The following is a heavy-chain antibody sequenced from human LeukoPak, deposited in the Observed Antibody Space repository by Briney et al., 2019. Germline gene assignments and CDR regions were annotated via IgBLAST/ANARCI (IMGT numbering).Heavy chain of an antibody. D-gene: IGHD2-2*03. CDR2: SGSSSNTN. V-gene: IGHV3-48*01. Sequence: GLSLRLPYAASGFTFSNYNLKWVRQAPAKGLEGISYSGSSSNTNNSAESVKGVFTVSRDTAWTALYLQMSSLRAENTVFYYSARLMDRGRRYAFDIWGHGTMVTVSS. J-gene: IGHJ3*02. CDR3: ARLMDRGRRYAFDI. CDR1: GFTFSNYN.